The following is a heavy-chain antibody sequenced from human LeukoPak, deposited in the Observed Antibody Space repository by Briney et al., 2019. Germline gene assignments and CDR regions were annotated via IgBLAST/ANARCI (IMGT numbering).Heavy chain of an antibody. CDR2: ISAYNGNT. CDR3: ARDIAAAGTRCFDY. Sequence: ASVKVSCKASGYTFTSYGISWVRQAPGQGLEWMGWISAYNGNTNYAQKPQGRVTMTTDTSTSTAYMELRSLRSDDTAVYYCARDIAAAGTRCFDYWGQGTLVTVSS. J-gene: IGHJ4*02. V-gene: IGHV1-18*01. D-gene: IGHD6-13*01. CDR1: GYTFTSYG.